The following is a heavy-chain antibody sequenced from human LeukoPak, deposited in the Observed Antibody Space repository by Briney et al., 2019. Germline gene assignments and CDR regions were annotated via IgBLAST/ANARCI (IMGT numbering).Heavy chain of an antibody. V-gene: IGHV4-59*08. J-gene: IGHJ3*02. D-gene: IGHD3-3*01. Sequence: SETLSLTCTVSGGPISSYYWSWIRQPPGKGLEWIGYIYYSGSTNYNPSLKSRVTISVDTSKNQFSLKLSSVTAADTAVYYCARVCTIFGVDPNAFDIWGQGTMVTVSS. CDR2: IYYSGST. CDR3: ARVCTIFGVDPNAFDI. CDR1: GGPISSYY.